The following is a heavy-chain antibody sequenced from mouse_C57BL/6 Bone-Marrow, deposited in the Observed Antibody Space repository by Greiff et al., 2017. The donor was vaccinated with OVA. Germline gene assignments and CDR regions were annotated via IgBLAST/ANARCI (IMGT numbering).Heavy chain of an antibody. V-gene: IGHV5-6*01. CDR2: ISSGGSYT. CDR3: ARHPPNYYGRSYVGFEV. CDR1: GFTFSSYG. Sequence: EVQVVESGGDLVKPGGSLKLSCAASGFTFSSYGMSWVRQTPDKRLEWVATISSGGSYTYYPDSVKGRFTISRDNAKNTLYLQMSSPKSEDTAMYYCARHPPNYYGRSYVGFEVWGTGTTVTVSS. D-gene: IGHD1-1*01. J-gene: IGHJ1*03.